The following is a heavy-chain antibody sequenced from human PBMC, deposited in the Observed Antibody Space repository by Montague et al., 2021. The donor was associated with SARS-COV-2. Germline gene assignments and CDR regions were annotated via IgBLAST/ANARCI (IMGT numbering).Heavy chain of an antibody. CDR3: ARGSKKISKRWLQFDDAFDI. Sequence: SETLSLTCAVYGGSFSGYYWSWIRQPPGKGLEWIGEINHSGSTNYNPSLKSRATISVDTSKNQFSLKLSSVTAADTAVYYCARGSKKISKRWLQFDDAFDIWGQGTMVTVSS. CDR1: GGSFSGYY. CDR2: INHSGST. J-gene: IGHJ3*02. V-gene: IGHV4-34*01. D-gene: IGHD5-24*01.